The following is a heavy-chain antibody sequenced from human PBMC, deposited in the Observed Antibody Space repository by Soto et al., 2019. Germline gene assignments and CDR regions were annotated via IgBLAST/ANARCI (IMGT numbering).Heavy chain of an antibody. CDR1: GGSISSGGYY. J-gene: IGHJ4*02. D-gene: IGHD2-2*01. CDR2: IYYSGAT. Sequence: SETLSLTCTVSGGSISSGGYYWSWIRQHPGKGLEWIGYIYYSGATYYNPSLKSRVTLSVDTSINQFSLKVSSVTAADTGVYCCARRPLNKCLDYWGQGTLVTVSS. CDR3: ARRPLNKCLDY. V-gene: IGHV4-31*03.